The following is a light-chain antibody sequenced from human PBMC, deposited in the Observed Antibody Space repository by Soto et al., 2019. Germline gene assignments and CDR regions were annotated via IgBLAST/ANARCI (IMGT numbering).Light chain of an antibody. CDR1: QSVSGTS. V-gene: IGKV3-20*01. CDR2: ATS. Sequence: EVVLTQSPGALSLSPGERVTLSCRASQSVSGTSLAWYQQKPGQAPRLLIYATSNRATDIPARFSGSASGTDFTLTISRLAPEDFAMYYCQHSCSSRYTFGQGTKLEIK. CDR3: QHSCSSRYT. J-gene: IGKJ2*01.